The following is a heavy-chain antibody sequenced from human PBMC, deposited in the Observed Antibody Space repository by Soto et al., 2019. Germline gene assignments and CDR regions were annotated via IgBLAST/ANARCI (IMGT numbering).Heavy chain of an antibody. CDR1: GYTFTSYD. CDR3: ARGQGLLLEWSRNWFDP. V-gene: IGHV1-8*01. Sequence: GASVKVSCKASGYTFTSYDINWVRQATGQGLEWMGWMNPNSGNTGYAQKFQGRVTMTRNTSISTAYMELSSLRSEDTAVYYCARGQGLLLEWSRNWFDPWGQGTLVTVSS. CDR2: MNPNSGNT. J-gene: IGHJ5*02. D-gene: IGHD3-3*01.